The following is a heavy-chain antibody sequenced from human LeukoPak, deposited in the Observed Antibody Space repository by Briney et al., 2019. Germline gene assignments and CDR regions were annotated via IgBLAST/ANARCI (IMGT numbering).Heavy chain of an antibody. V-gene: IGHV3-74*01. J-gene: IGHJ4*02. CDR2: TSSDGSST. D-gene: IGHD5-18*01. CDR3: ARQGYLGFDY. Sequence: GGSLRLSCAASGFTFRSYWMHWVRQAPGKGLVWVSRTSSDGSSTSYADSVKGRFTISRDNAKNTLYLQMNSLRAEDTAVYYCARQGYLGFDYWGQGTLVTVSS. CDR1: GFTFRSYW.